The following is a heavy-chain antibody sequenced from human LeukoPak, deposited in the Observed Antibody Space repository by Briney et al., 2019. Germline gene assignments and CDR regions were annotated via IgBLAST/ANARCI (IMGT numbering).Heavy chain of an antibody. V-gene: IGHV3-74*01. Sequence: AGGSLRLSCAASGFTFSNYWMHCVRQAPGKRLVWVSRINSDGSRTNYADSVKGRFTISRDNAKNTLYLQMNSLRAEDTALYYCAKDMSFDVGGYSSGFGYWGQGTLVTVSS. D-gene: IGHD2-15*01. CDR3: AKDMSFDVGGYSSGFGY. CDR1: GFTFSNYW. CDR2: INSDGSRT. J-gene: IGHJ4*02.